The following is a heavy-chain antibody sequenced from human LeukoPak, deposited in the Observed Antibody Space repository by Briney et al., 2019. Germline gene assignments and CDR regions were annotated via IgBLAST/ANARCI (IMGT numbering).Heavy chain of an antibody. CDR2: IYYSGSS. CDR1: GGSISSSSYY. J-gene: IGHJ3*01. D-gene: IGHD5-12*01. CDR3: AGGSGYSDDGFEV. V-gene: IGHV4-61*05. Sequence: SETLSLTCTVSGGSISSSSYYWGWIRQPPGTGLEWIGYIYYSGSSNYNPSLKSRVTISLDTSKNQFSLKLSSVTAADTAVYYCAGGSGYSDDGFEVWGQGTMVTASS.